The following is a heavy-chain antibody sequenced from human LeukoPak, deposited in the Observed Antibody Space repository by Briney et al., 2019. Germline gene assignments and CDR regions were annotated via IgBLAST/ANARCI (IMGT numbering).Heavy chain of an antibody. D-gene: IGHD1-26*01. Sequence: SETLSLTCTVSGDSISSYYWNWIRQPPGKGLEWIGYIYYSGSTNYNPSLKSRVTISVGTSKNQFSLKLSSVTAADTAVYYCARDGDVGFIDYWGQGTLVTVSS. J-gene: IGHJ4*02. CDR1: GDSISSYY. V-gene: IGHV4-59*01. CDR3: ARDGDVGFIDY. CDR2: IYYSGST.